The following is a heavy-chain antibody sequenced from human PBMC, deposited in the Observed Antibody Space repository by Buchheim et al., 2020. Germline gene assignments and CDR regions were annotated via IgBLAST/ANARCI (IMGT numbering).Heavy chain of an antibody. D-gene: IGHD1-20*01. V-gene: IGHV1-2*04. J-gene: IGHJ6*03. Sequence: QVQLVQSGAEVKKPGASVKVSCKASGYTFTGYYMHWVRQAPGQGLEWMGWINPNSGGTNYAQKFQGWVTMTRDTSISTAYMELRRLRSDDTAVYYCARAASITGTHYYYYMDVWGKGTT. CDR3: ARAASITGTHYYYYMDV. CDR1: GYTFTGYY. CDR2: INPNSGGT.